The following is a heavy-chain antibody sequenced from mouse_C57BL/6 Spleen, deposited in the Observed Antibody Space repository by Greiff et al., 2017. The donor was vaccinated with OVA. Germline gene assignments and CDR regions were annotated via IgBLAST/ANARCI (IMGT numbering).Heavy chain of an antibody. CDR1: GYSFTGYY. Sequence: EVQLQQSGPELVKPGASVKISCKASGYSFTGYYMNWVKQSPEKSLEWIGEINPSTGGTTYNQKFKAKATLTVDKSSSTAYMQLKSLTSEDSAVYYCASGNWVADWGQGTLVTVSA. J-gene: IGHJ3*01. V-gene: IGHV1-42*01. CDR2: INPSTGGT. D-gene: IGHD2-1*01. CDR3: ASGNWVAD.